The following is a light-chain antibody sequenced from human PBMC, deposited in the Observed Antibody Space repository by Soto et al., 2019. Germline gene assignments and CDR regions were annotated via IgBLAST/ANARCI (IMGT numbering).Light chain of an antibody. CDR3: QQYSTFWT. CDR1: RSLTRW. V-gene: IGKV1-5*03. J-gene: IGKJ1*01. CDR2: ETS. Sequence: DIQMSQSPSTLSASVGDRVTITCRASRSLTRWLAWYQQKPGRAPKLLIYETSILQSGVPSRFSGSGSGTDFTLTSSGVQPYDIATYYCQQYSTFWTFGQGTRVEVK.